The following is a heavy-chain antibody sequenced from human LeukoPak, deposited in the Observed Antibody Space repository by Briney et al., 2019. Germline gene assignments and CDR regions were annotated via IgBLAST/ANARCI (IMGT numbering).Heavy chain of an antibody. D-gene: IGHD2-2*01. CDR1: GGTFSSYA. CDR2: IIPIFGTA. Sequence: SVKVSCKASGGTFSSYAISWVRQAPGQGLESMGRIIPIFGTANYAQKFQGRVTITADKSTSTAYMELSSLRSEDTAVYYCARDLSPHIVVVPAAIPVDALDILGQGTMVTVSS. CDR3: ARDLSPHIVVVPAAIPVDALDI. J-gene: IGHJ3*02. V-gene: IGHV1-69*06.